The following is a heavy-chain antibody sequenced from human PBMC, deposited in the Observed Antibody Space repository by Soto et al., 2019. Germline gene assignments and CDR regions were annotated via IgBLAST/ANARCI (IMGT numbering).Heavy chain of an antibody. J-gene: IGHJ4*02. V-gene: IGHV4-30-4*01. CDR1: GGSISSGDYY. CDR2: IYYSGST. D-gene: IGHD6-13*01. Sequence: SETLSLTCTVSGGSISSGDYYWSWIRQPPGKGLEWIGYIYYSGSTYYNPSLKSRVTISVDTSKNQFSLKLSSVTAADTAVYYCARERRTGYSSSWYFDYWGQGTLVTVS. CDR3: ARERRTGYSSSWYFDY.